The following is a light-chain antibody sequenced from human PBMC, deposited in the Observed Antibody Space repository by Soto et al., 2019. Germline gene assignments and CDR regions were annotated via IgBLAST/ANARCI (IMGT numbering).Light chain of an antibody. CDR3: AAWDDSLNGYV. J-gene: IGLJ1*01. Sequence: QSVLTQPPSVSGAPRQRVTISCSGSSSNIGSNTVNWYQQLPGTAPKLLIYSNNQRPSGVPDRFSGSKSGTSASLAISGLQSEDEADYYCAAWDDSLNGYVFGTGTKLTVL. CDR1: SSNIGSNT. CDR2: SNN. V-gene: IGLV1-44*01.